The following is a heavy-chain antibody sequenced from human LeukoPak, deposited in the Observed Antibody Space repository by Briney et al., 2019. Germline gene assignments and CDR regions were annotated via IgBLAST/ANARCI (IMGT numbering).Heavy chain of an antibody. D-gene: IGHD6-19*01. CDR2: ISYDGSNK. J-gene: IGHJ4*02. CDR3: AKDQAQWLVLDY. V-gene: IGHV3-30*18. CDR1: GFTFSSYG. Sequence: GRSLRLYCAASGFTFSSYGMHWVRQAPGKGLEWVAVISYDGSNKYYADSVKGRFTISRDNSKNTLYLQMNSLRAEDTAVYYCAKDQAQWLVLDYWGQGTLVTVSS.